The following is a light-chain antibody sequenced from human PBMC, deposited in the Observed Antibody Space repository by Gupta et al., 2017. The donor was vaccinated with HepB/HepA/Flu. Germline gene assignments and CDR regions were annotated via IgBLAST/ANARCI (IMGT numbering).Light chain of an antibody. CDR1: QSVFYSSNKKNY. V-gene: IGKV4-1*01. J-gene: IGKJ2*02. Sequence: DIVMTQSPESLAVFLGERATINCRTSQSVFYSSNKKNYLAWYQQKPGQPPKLLISWASTRESGVPDRFSGSGSGTDFTLTISRLQAEDVAVYCCQQDDNIPRTFGQGTKLEVK. CDR3: QQDDNIPRT. CDR2: WAS.